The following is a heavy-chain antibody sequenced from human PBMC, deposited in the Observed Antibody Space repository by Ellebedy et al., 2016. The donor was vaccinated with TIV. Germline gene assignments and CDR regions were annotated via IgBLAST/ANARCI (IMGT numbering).Heavy chain of an antibody. Sequence: SETLSLTCAVYGGSFSGYYWSWIRQPPGKGLEWIGEINHSGSTNYNPSLKSRVTISVDTSKNQFSLKLSSVTAADTAVYYCARHTWIQLWLGYFDLWGRGTLVTVSS. CDR1: GGSFSGYY. J-gene: IGHJ2*01. CDR3: ARHTWIQLWLGYFDL. CDR2: INHSGST. V-gene: IGHV4-34*01. D-gene: IGHD5-18*01.